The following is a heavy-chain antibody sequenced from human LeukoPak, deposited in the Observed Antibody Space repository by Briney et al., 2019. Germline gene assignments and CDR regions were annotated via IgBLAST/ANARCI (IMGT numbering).Heavy chain of an antibody. CDR3: ARGKREFPGSGSYSTHFEY. Sequence: GESLKISCKGSGYTFGNFWIGWVRQMPGKGLEWMGIIYPDDSDIRYSPSFQGQVTMSADKSIRTAYLHWSSLKASDTAMYYCARGKREFPGSGSYSTHFEYWGQGTLVTVSS. CDR1: GYTFGNFW. D-gene: IGHD3-10*01. J-gene: IGHJ4*02. CDR2: IYPDDSDI. V-gene: IGHV5-51*01.